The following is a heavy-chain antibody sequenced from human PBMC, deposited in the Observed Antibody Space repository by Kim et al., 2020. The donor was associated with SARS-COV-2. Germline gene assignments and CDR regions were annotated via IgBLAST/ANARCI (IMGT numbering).Heavy chain of an antibody. CDR1: GYTFINYV. V-gene: IGHV1-3*04. J-gene: IGHJ4*02. Sequence: ASVKVSCKASGYTFINYVMHWVRQAPGQRLEWMGLISIGHDDTKYSQKFRGRVTITRDTTASTAYMELSSLRSEDTAVYYCAGGSGWAFDYWGQGTLVTV. CDR3: AGGSGWAFDY. CDR2: ISIGHDDT. D-gene: IGHD6-19*01.